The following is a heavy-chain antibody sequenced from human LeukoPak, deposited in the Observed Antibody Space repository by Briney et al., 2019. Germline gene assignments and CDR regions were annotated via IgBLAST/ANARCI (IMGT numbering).Heavy chain of an antibody. Sequence: SETLSLTCTVSGGPTSSSSYYWGWIRQPPGKGLEWIGSIYYSGSTYYNPSLKSRVTISVDTSKNQFSLKLSSVTAADTAVYYCARQSPRFFDYWGQGTLVTVSS. CDR1: GGPTSSSSYY. V-gene: IGHV4-39*01. CDR3: ARQSPRFFDY. J-gene: IGHJ4*02. CDR2: IYYSGST.